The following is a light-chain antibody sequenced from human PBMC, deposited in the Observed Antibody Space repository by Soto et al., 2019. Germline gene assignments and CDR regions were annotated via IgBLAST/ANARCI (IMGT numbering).Light chain of an antibody. CDR2: GAS. Sequence: IVLTKSPGTLSLSPGERATLSCRASQSVSSSYLAWYQQKPGQAPRLLIYGASSRATGIPDRFSGSGSGTDFTLTISRLEPEDFAVYYCQQYGSSRRWTFGPGTKVDIK. V-gene: IGKV3-20*01. J-gene: IGKJ3*01. CDR3: QQYGSSRRWT. CDR1: QSVSSSY.